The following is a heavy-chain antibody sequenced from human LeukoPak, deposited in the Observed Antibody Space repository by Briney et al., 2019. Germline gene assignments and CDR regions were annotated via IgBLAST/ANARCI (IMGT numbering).Heavy chain of an antibody. CDR3: ARERIVATIPHYYGMDV. CDR1: GYTFTSYG. V-gene: IGHV1-18*01. Sequence: ASVKVSCKASGYTFTSYGISWVRQAPGQGLEWMGWISAYNGNTNYAQKLQGRVTMTTDTSTSTAHMELRSLRSDDTAVYYCARERIVATIPHYYGMDVWGQGTTVTVSS. CDR2: ISAYNGNT. D-gene: IGHD5-12*01. J-gene: IGHJ6*02.